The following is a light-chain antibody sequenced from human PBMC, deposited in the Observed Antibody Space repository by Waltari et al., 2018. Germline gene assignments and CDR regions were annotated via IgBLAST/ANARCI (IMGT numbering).Light chain of an antibody. J-gene: IGKJ4*01. V-gene: IGKV4-1*01. CDR2: WSS. Sequence: DIVMTQSPDSLAVYLGERATIHCKSSQSVLSSSDNKNYLAWYQQKPGQPPKLFIYWSSTRESGVPDRFSGSGSGTDFALTISSLQAEDVAVYYCQHYYTSPPTFGGGTKVEIK. CDR3: QHYYTSPPT. CDR1: QSVLSSSDNKNY.